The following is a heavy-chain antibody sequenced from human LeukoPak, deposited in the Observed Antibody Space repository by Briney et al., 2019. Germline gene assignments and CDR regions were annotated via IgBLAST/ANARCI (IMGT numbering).Heavy chain of an antibody. CDR2: INHSGST. Sequence: PSETLSLTCAVYGGSFSVYYWSWIRQPPGKGLEWIGEINHSGSTNYNPSLKSRVTISVDTSKNQFSLKLSSVTAADTAVYYCARMHYYDSSGYYGLDYWGQGTLVTVSS. J-gene: IGHJ4*02. D-gene: IGHD3-22*01. CDR1: GGSFSVYY. CDR3: ARMHYYDSSGYYGLDY. V-gene: IGHV4-34*01.